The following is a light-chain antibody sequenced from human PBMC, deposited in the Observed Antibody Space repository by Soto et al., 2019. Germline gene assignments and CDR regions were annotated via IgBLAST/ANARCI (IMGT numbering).Light chain of an antibody. Sequence: IQMTQSPYTLSASIGDRVTITCRASQSISRWLAWYQQRPGKAPNLLIYDASTLKTGVPSRFSGSGSGTEFTLTISSLEPEDFASYYCQQYNTYSAFGQGTKVDI. J-gene: IGKJ1*01. CDR1: QSISRW. CDR2: DAS. V-gene: IGKV1-5*01. CDR3: QQYNTYSA.